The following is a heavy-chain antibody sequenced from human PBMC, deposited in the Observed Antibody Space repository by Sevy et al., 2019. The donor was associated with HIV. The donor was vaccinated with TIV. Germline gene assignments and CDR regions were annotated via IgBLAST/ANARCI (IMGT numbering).Heavy chain of an antibody. CDR1: GYTLTQLS. Sequence: ASVKVSCKVSGYTLTQLSMHWVRQTPGKGLEWMGRFDPEDGTKIYAQKFQGRVTMTEDTSTDPAYLELSSLRSEDTAVYYCATTREYYSDNSGYLDYWGRGTLVTVSS. CDR3: ATTREYYSDNSGYLDY. CDR2: FDPEDGTK. J-gene: IGHJ4*02. V-gene: IGHV1-24*01. D-gene: IGHD3-22*01.